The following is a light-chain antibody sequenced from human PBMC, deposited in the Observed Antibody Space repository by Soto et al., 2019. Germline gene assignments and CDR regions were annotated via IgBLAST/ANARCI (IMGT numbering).Light chain of an antibody. Sequence: DIVLTQSPDSLAVSLGERATIHCKSSQTIFYTSSNKNYLAWYQQRPGQPPTLLIYWASDRESGVPNRFSGSGSGTDFTLTISGLQAEDVAVYYCQQYYSTPFTFGPGTKVDIK. CDR1: QTIFYTSSNKNY. J-gene: IGKJ3*01. CDR2: WAS. CDR3: QQYYSTPFT. V-gene: IGKV4-1*01.